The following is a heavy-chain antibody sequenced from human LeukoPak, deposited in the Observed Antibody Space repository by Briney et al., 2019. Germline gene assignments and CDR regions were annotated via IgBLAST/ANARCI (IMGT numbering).Heavy chain of an antibody. CDR2: ISSSSHYT. CDR3: ARGNYGDSEPRAFDI. D-gene: IGHD4-17*01. CDR1: GFTFSDRY. Sequence: GSLRLSCAASGFTFSDRYMGWVRQAPGKGLAWVSYISSSSHYTNYEASVRGRFIISRDNARDSLYLQMNSLRAEDTALYHCARGNYGDSEPRAFDIWGQGTMVTVSS. J-gene: IGHJ3*02. V-gene: IGHV3-11*05.